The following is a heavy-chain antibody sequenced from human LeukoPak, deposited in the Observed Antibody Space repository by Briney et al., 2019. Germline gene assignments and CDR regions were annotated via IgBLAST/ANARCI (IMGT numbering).Heavy chain of an antibody. Sequence: GGSLRLSCAASGFTFSSYSMNWVRQAPGKGLEWVANIKQDGSEKYYVDSVKGRFTISRDNAKNSLYLQMNSLRAEDTAVYYCARDVRGCSGDSCYPRIDPWGQGTLVTVSS. J-gene: IGHJ5*02. D-gene: IGHD2-15*01. CDR2: IKQDGSEK. CDR3: ARDVRGCSGDSCYPRIDP. V-gene: IGHV3-7*01. CDR1: GFTFSSYS.